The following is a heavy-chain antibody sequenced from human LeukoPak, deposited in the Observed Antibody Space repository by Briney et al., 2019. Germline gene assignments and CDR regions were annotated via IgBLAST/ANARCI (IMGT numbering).Heavy chain of an antibody. D-gene: IGHD6-13*01. CDR3: ARDPDIAAADH. J-gene: IGHJ4*02. V-gene: IGHV4-59*12. CDR2: IYYSGST. Sequence: PSETLSLTCTVSGGSISNYYWSWIRQPPGKGLEWIGYIYYSGSTYYNPSLKSRVTISVGTSKNQFSLKLSSVTAADTAVYYRARDPDIAAADHWGQGTLVTVSS. CDR1: GGSISNYY.